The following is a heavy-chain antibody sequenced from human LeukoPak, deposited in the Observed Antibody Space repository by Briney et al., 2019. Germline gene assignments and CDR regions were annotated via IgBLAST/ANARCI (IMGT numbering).Heavy chain of an antibody. CDR3: AKSPGGVVSTSFDN. D-gene: IGHD2-2*01. J-gene: IGHJ4*02. CDR2: ISVSGGST. Sequence: GGSLRLSCAAPGFTFSTYAMSWVRQAPGKGLEWVSVISVSGGSTYYADSVKGRFTISRDNSKNTLYLQMNSLRAEDTAVYYCAKSPGGVVSTSFDNWGQGTLVTVSS. CDR1: GFTFSTYA. V-gene: IGHV3-23*01.